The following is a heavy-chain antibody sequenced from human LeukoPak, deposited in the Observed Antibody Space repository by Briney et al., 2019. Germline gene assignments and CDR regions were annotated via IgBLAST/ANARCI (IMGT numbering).Heavy chain of an antibody. CDR1: GGSISSHY. J-gene: IGHJ1*01. Sequence: SETLSLTCTVSGGSISSHYWSWIRQPPGGGLEWIGYIYSSGTPNYNPSLKSRVNISVDTSKNQFSLKLNSVTAADTAVYYCARASFGDYSAEYFHHWGQGTLVTVSS. CDR2: IYSSGTP. CDR3: ARASFGDYSAEYFHH. D-gene: IGHD4-17*01. V-gene: IGHV4-59*11.